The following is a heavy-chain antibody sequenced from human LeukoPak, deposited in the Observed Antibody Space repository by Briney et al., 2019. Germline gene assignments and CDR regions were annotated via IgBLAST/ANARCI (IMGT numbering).Heavy chain of an antibody. Sequence: PSETLSLTCTFSGGSISSSAYYWGWVRQPPGKGLGWIGSIYYSGSTYYSPSLKSRVTISVDTSKNQFSLKLSSVTAADTALYYCARHGSGFILIPWFDPWGQGTLVTVSS. CDR1: GGSISSSAYY. CDR3: ARHGSGFILIPWFDP. D-gene: IGHD3-22*01. J-gene: IGHJ5*02. V-gene: IGHV4-39*01. CDR2: IYYSGST.